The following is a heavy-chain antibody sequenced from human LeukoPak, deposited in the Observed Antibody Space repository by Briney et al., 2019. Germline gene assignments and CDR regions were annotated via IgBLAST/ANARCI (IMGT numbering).Heavy chain of an antibody. Sequence: GASVKVSCKASGYTFTSYDINWVRQATGQGLEWMGWMNPNSGNTGYAQKFQGRATMTRNISISTAYMELSSLRSEDTAVYYCARGKGAARELRNWFDPWGQGTLVTVSS. CDR1: GYTFTSYD. V-gene: IGHV1-8*01. D-gene: IGHD1-7*01. J-gene: IGHJ5*02. CDR2: MNPNSGNT. CDR3: ARGKGAARELRNWFDP.